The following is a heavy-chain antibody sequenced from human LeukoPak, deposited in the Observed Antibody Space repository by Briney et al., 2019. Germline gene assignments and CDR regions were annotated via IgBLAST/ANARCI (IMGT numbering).Heavy chain of an antibody. CDR2: INTNTGNP. J-gene: IGHJ3*02. Sequence: ASVMVSCKASGYTFTSYAMNWVRQAPGQGLEWMGWINTNTGNPTYAQGFTGRFVFSLDTSVSTAYLQISSLKAEDTAVYYCARNSGYVPFDAFDIWGQGTMVTVSS. V-gene: IGHV7-4-1*02. CDR3: ARNSGYVPFDAFDI. CDR1: GYTFTSYA. D-gene: IGHD5-12*01.